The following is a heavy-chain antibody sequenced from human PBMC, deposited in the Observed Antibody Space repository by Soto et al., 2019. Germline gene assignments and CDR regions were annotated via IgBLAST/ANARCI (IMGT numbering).Heavy chain of an antibody. D-gene: IGHD5-12*01. Sequence: QVQLQQWGAGLLKPSETLSLTCAVYGGSFSGYYWSWIRQPPGKGLEWIGEVNHSGSTNYNPSLKIRATISVDTSKNQLSLKLSSVTAADTAVYYCARRRHGSVRPNFDYWGQGTLVTVSS. CDR3: ARRRHGSVRPNFDY. J-gene: IGHJ4*02. CDR2: VNHSGST. V-gene: IGHV4-34*01. CDR1: GGSFSGYY.